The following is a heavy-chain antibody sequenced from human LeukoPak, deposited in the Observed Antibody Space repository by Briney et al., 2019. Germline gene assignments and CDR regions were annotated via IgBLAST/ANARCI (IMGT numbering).Heavy chain of an antibody. V-gene: IGHV3-74*01. CDR1: GFTFSSYW. D-gene: IGHD1-26*01. Sequence: GGSLRLSCAASGFTFSSYWMHWVRQAPGKGLVWVSRIKSDGSTNYADSVKGRFTISRDNAKNTVSLQMNSLRADDTAVYYCTRDTDGSLDYWGQGILVTVAS. CDR3: TRDTDGSLDY. J-gene: IGHJ4*02. CDR2: IKSDGST.